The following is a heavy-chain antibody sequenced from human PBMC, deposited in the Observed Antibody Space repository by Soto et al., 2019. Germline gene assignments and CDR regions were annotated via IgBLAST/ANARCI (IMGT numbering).Heavy chain of an antibody. CDR2: INPATGAA. Sequence: QLHLVQSGAVVKKPGASVTVSCSASGYPVTAYYMHXVRQXPGRGLEWMGGINPATGAAKYTQTFQGRVTMPRDTSTSTGFMELSGLTSEDPAVFYCARGGGVGVAGSAAFDMWGQGTLVTVSS. CDR1: GYPVTAYY. V-gene: IGHV1-2*02. CDR3: ARGGGVGVAGSAAFDM. J-gene: IGHJ3*02. D-gene: IGHD3-3*01.